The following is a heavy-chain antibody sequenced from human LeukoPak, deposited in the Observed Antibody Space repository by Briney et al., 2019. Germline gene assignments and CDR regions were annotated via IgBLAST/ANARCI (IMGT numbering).Heavy chain of an antibody. CDR3: ARVSRYCSGGSCYSVPFDY. V-gene: IGHV3-30-3*01. D-gene: IGHD2-15*01. CDR2: ISYDGSNK. J-gene: IGHJ4*02. Sequence: GGSLRLSCAASGFTFSSYAMHWVRQAPGKGLEWVAVISYDGSNKYYADSVKGRFTISRDSSKNTLYLQMNSLRAEDTAVYYCARVSRYCSGGSCYSVPFDYWGQGTLVTVSS. CDR1: GFTFSSYA.